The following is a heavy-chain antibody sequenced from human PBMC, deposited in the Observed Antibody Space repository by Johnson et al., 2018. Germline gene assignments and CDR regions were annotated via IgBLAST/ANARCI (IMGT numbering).Heavy chain of an antibody. CDR1: GFTFSTYT. CDR3: AIQRPWLQPPFDAVDV. Sequence: VQLVQSGGGLVKPGGSLRLSCAASGFTFSTYTIHWVRQAPGTGLEWVPSISSGRDYIYYADSVKGRFPISRDNAKNSLYPQMHSLRAEDTAAYYCAIQRPWLQPPFDAVDVWGQGTMVTVSS. J-gene: IGHJ3*01. D-gene: IGHD5-24*01. V-gene: IGHV3-21*01. CDR2: ISSGRDYI.